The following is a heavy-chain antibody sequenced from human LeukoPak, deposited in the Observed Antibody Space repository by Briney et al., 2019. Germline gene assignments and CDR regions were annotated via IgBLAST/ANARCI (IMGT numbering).Heavy chain of an antibody. Sequence: GASVKVSCKASGYTFTSYGISWVRQATGQGLEWMGWISAYNGNTNYAQKLQGRVTMTTDTSTSTAYMELRSLRSDDTAVYYCARRYSSSWMSEWSYYGMDVWGKGTTVTVSS. CDR1: GYTFTSYG. CDR2: ISAYNGNT. J-gene: IGHJ6*04. V-gene: IGHV1-18*04. D-gene: IGHD6-13*01. CDR3: ARRYSSSWMSEWSYYGMDV.